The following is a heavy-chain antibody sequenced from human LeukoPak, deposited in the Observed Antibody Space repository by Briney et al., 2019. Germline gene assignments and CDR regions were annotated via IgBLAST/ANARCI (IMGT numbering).Heavy chain of an antibody. Sequence: GASVRVSCKASGYTFTNYGISWVRQAPGQGLEWMGWISGYNGNTNYAQKLQGRVTMTTDTSTSTAYMEVRSLRSDDTAVYYCARGTVTKRFFDYSGQGTLVTVSS. CDR3: ARGTVTKRFFDY. D-gene: IGHD4-17*01. CDR2: ISGYNGNT. V-gene: IGHV1-18*01. J-gene: IGHJ4*02. CDR1: GYTFTNYG.